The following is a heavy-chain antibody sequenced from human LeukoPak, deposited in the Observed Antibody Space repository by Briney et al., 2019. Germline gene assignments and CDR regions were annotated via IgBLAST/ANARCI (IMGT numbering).Heavy chain of an antibody. J-gene: IGHJ6*03. CDR3: ARGSGRFIIYYMDV. Sequence: ASVKVSCKASGGTFSSYAISWVRQAPGQGLEWMGGIIPIFGTANYAQKFQGRVTITADGSTSTAYMELSSLRSEDTAVYYCARGSGRFIIYYMDVWGKGTTVTISS. D-gene: IGHD2-15*01. CDR1: GGTFSSYA. V-gene: IGHV1-69*13. CDR2: IIPIFGTA.